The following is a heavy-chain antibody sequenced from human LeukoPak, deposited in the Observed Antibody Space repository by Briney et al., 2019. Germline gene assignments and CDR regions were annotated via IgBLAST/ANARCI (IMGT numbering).Heavy chain of an antibody. CDR3: ARYYGSGRDGDY. Sequence: KPSETLSLTCTVSGGSISSYYWSWIRQPPGKGLEWIGSIFYDGSPDYNPSLKSRVTISVDTSKNQFSLKVNSVTAADTAVYFCARYYGSGRDGDYWGQGTLVTVSS. V-gene: IGHV4-59*05. CDR2: IFYDGSP. J-gene: IGHJ4*02. CDR1: GGSISSYY. D-gene: IGHD3-10*01.